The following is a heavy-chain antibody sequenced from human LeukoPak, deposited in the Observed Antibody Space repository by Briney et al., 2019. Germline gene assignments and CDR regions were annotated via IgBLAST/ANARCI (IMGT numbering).Heavy chain of an antibody. CDR3: ARALAVAGTRIYFYYYYMDV. D-gene: IGHD6-19*01. J-gene: IGHJ6*03. CDR1: GYTFTSYY. V-gene: IGHV1-46*01. Sequence: ASVKVSCRASGYTFTSYYMHWVRQAPGQGLEWMGIINPSGGSTSYAQKFQGRVTMTRDMSTSTVYMELSSLRSEDTAVYYCARALAVAGTRIYFYYYYMDVWGKGTTVTVSS. CDR2: INPSGGST.